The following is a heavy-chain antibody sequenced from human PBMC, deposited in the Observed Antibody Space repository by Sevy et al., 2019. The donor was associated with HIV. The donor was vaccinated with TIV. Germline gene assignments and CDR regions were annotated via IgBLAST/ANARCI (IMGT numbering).Heavy chain of an antibody. V-gene: IGHV1-2*02. CDR2: INPNSGGT. J-gene: IGHJ6*02. CDR3: ASARGHGDHGEYYYYYYGMDV. CDR1: GYTFTGYY. Sequence: ASVKVSCKASGYTFTGYYMHWVRQAPGQGLEWMGWINPNSGGTNYAQKFQGRVTMTRDTSTSTAYMELSRLRSDDTAVYYCASARGHGDHGEYYYYYYGMDVWGQGTTVTVSS. D-gene: IGHD4-17*01.